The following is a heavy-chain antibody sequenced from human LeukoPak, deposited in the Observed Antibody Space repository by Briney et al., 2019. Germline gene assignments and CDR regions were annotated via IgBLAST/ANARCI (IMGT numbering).Heavy chain of an antibody. J-gene: IGHJ5*02. Sequence: SGTLSLTCTVSGYSISSGYYWGWIRQPPGKGLEWIGSIYHSGSTYYNPSLKSRVTISVDTSKNQFSLKLSSVTAADTAVYYCARGSYSSGWYIWFDPWGQGTLVTVSS. CDR3: ARGSYSSGWYIWFDP. D-gene: IGHD6-19*01. V-gene: IGHV4-38-2*02. CDR1: GYSISSGYY. CDR2: IYHSGST.